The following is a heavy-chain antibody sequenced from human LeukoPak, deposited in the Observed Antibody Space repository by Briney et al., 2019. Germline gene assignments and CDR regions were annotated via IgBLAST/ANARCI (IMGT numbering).Heavy chain of an antibody. CDR2: ISSSGSTI. CDR1: GFTFSDYY. J-gene: IGHJ4*02. D-gene: IGHD3-22*01. CDR3: AKTNSGYAVDH. V-gene: IGHV3-11*01. Sequence: KPGGSLRLSCAASGFTFSDYYMSWIRQAPGKGLEWVSYISSSGSTIYYADSVKGRFTISRDNAKNSLYLQMNSLRPEDTALYYCAKTNSGYAVDHWGQGIPVTVSA.